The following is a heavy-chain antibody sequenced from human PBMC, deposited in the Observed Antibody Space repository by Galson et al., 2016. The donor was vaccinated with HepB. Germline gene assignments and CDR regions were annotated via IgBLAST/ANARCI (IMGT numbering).Heavy chain of an antibody. J-gene: IGHJ4*02. Sequence: SVKVSCKASGYTFTTYNIHWVRLAPGQGLEWMGIINPSGGSPNYAQKFQSRVTLTSDTSTSTVYMQLGSLRSDDTAVYYCTRGDGFWAGWTYWGQGTLVTVSS. V-gene: IGHV1-46*03. CDR1: GYTFTTYN. CDR2: INPSGGSP. D-gene: IGHD3/OR15-3a*01. CDR3: TRGDGFWAGWTY.